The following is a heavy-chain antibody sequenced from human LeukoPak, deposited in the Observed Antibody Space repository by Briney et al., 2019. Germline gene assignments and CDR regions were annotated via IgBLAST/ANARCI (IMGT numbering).Heavy chain of an antibody. CDR1: GFTFATYV. Sequence: PGGSLRLSCAASGFTFATYVITWVRQAPGKGLEWVADIVGSGAKTFYADSVKGRFTISRDNSKNTLYLQMNSLRAEDSAPYFCAKGSGYYGSDAEYYFDYWGQGTLVAVSS. D-gene: IGHD2-21*02. V-gene: IGHV3-23*01. CDR3: AKGSGYYGSDAEYYFDY. J-gene: IGHJ4*02. CDR2: IVGSGAKT.